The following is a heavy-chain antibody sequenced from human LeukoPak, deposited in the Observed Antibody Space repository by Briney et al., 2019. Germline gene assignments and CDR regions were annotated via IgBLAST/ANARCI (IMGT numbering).Heavy chain of an antibody. CDR2: IYYSGST. CDR1: GGSISSGGYY. Sequence: SETLSLTCTVSGGSISSGGYYWSWIRQHPGKGLEWIGYIYYSGSTYYNPSLKSRVTISVDTSKNQFSLKLSSVTAADTAVYYCARGGRIAAGNWFDPWGQGTLVTVSS. V-gene: IGHV4-31*03. D-gene: IGHD6-13*01. CDR3: ARGGRIAAGNWFDP. J-gene: IGHJ5*02.